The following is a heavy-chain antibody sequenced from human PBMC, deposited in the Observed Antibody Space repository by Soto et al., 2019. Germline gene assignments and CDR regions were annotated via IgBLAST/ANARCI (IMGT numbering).Heavy chain of an antibody. J-gene: IGHJ4*02. V-gene: IGHV4-31*03. D-gene: IGHD2-15*01. CDR2: IYYSGST. CDR3: ARGEGFTHY. Sequence: TLSLTCTVSGGSIRSRGYYWSWIRQHPGKGPEWIGYIYYSGSTYYNPSLKSRVSISVDTSKNQFSLKLSSVTAADTAVYYCARGEGFTHYWGQGTLVTV. CDR1: GGSIRSRGYY.